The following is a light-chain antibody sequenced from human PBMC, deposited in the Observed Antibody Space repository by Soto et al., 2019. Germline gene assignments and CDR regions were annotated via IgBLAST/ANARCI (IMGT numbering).Light chain of an antibody. CDR1: QNIGTW. Sequence: DIQMTQSPSILSASVGDRVTITCRASQNIGTWLAWYQQKPGRAPQLLSFDVSSLQGGVPSRFSGGGAGTEFPLTISSLQHDDSANYTCQHCAVYSVTFGQGTKVEIK. CDR2: DVS. CDR3: QHCAVYSVT. J-gene: IGKJ1*01. V-gene: IGKV1-5*01.